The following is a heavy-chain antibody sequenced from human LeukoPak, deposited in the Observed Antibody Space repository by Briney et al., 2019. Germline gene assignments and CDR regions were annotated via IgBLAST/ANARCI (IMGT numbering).Heavy chain of an antibody. J-gene: IGHJ4*02. CDR1: GFTFSSYG. Sequence: GGSLRLSCAASGFTFSSYGMHWVRPAPGRGLEWVALIWYDGSNKYYADSVKGRFTISRDNSKNTLYLQMNSLRAEDTAVYYCAKAGIRIAAAGTGIDYWGQGTLVTVSS. CDR3: AKAGIRIAAAGTGIDY. V-gene: IGHV3-30*02. CDR2: IWYDGSNK. D-gene: IGHD6-13*01.